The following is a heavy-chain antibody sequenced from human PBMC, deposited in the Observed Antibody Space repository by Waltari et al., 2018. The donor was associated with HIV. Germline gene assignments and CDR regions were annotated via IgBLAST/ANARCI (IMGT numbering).Heavy chain of an antibody. J-gene: IGHJ1*01. CDR3: ARGHNNFYGSGGYCDVLDV. CDR1: GYVFPVKF. Sequence: QARLEQSGAELRKPGASVQVSCKASGYVFPVKFIHWLRQPPGHGLEWGGLINPQSCCTSICLTLEGEIAMTTDTSMTTAFMERAGLGSYGAAFYYCARGHNNFYGSGGYCDVLDVGGQGTLVTVSS. V-gene: IGHV1-2*02. D-gene: IGHD3-22*01. CDR2: INPQSCCT.